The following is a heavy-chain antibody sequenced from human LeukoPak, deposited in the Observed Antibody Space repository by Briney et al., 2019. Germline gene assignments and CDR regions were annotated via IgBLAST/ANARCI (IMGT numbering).Heavy chain of an antibody. CDR1: GFSFGTHS. J-gene: IGHJ4*01. CDR3: VRDKYDRSNYAYFDS. CDR2: ISAGGDFV. V-gene: IGHV3-21*01. Sequence: GRSPRLACAASGFSFGTHSLKWVRHAPGKWLEWGSSISAGGDFVYDGDTVNGRFTISRDNAKNSLHLQMDSLIAEDTAVYYCVRDKYDRSNYAYFDSWGHGTLVTVSS. D-gene: IGHD3-22*01.